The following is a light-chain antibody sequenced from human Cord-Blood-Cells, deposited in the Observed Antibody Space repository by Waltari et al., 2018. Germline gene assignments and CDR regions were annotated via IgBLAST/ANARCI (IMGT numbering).Light chain of an antibody. J-gene: IGLJ1*01. CDR3: SSYTSRSYV. CDR2: DVS. Sequence: QSALTQPASVSGSPGQSITISCTGTSSDVGGYNYVSWYQQHPGKAPKLMLYDVSNRPSGVSNRFSASKSANTASLTISGLQAENEADYYCSSYTSRSYVFGTGTKVTVL. CDR1: SSDVGGYNY. V-gene: IGLV2-14*01.